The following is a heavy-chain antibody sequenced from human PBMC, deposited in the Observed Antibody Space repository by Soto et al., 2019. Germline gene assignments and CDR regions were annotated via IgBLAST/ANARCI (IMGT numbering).Heavy chain of an antibody. CDR1: GGSISSSSYY. V-gene: IGHV4-39*01. D-gene: IGHD2-8*01. CDR3: ARHEGDIVLMVYAWFDP. J-gene: IGHJ5*02. Sequence: SETLSLTCTVSGGSISSSSYYWGWIRQPPGKGLEWIGSIYYSGSTYYNPSLKSRVTISVDTSKNQFSLKLSSVTAADTAVYYCARHEGDIVLMVYAWFDPWGQGTLVTVSS. CDR2: IYYSGST.